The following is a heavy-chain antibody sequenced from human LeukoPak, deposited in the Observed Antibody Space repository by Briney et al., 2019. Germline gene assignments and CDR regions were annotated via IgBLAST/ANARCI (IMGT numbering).Heavy chain of an antibody. CDR1: GYRFSNYW. V-gene: IGHV5-51*01. CDR3: TRSRGYCSDGTCYDFDY. Sequence: GESLKISCKGSGYRFSNYWIGWVRQMPGKGLEWMGIMYPGDSNTRHSPSFQGQVTISADKSITTAYLQWSSLKAPDTAMYYCTRSRGYCSDGTCYDFDYWGQGTLVTVSS. J-gene: IGHJ4*02. CDR2: MYPGDSNT. D-gene: IGHD2-15*01.